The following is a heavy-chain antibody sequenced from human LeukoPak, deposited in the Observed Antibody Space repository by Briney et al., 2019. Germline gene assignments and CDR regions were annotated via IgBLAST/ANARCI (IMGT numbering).Heavy chain of an antibody. V-gene: IGHV3-66*01. J-gene: IGHJ3*02. CDR1: GFTVSSNY. CDR3: AREVEMATIRDAFDI. CDR2: IYSGGDT. D-gene: IGHD5-24*01. Sequence: GGSLRLSCAASGFTVSSNYMSWVRQAPGKGLEWVSVIYSGGDTYYADSVKGRFTISRDNPKNTLFLQMNSLRAEDTAVYFCAREVEMATIRDAFDIWGQGTMVTVSS.